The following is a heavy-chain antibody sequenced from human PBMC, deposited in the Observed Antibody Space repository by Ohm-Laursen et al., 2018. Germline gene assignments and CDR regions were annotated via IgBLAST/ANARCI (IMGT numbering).Heavy chain of an antibody. CDR1: GFAFNGYE. J-gene: IGHJ6*02. CDR2: ISNSGSTS. Sequence: SLRLSCAASGFAFNGYEMNWVRQAPGKGLERISYISNSGSTSYYADSVKGRFTISRDNAKNSLSLQMNSLRAEDTAVYYCARDLSSSSRYYYYGIDVWGQGTTVTVSS. D-gene: IGHD6-6*01. CDR3: ARDLSSSSRYYYYGIDV. V-gene: IGHV3-48*03.